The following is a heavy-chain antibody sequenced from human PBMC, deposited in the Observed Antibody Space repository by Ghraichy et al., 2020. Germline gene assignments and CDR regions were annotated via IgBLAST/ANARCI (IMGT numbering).Heavy chain of an antibody. V-gene: IGHV4-34*01. D-gene: IGHD3-22*01. CDR1: GGSFSGYY. CDR2: INHSGST. J-gene: IGHJ6*02. Sequence: SETLSLTCAVYGGSFSGYYWSWIRQPPGKGLEWIGEINHSGSTNYNPSLKSRVTISVDTSKNQFSLKLSSVTAADTAVYYCARMIRRGSGYYRDNYYYYGMDVWGQGTTVTVSS. CDR3: ARMIRRGSGYYRDNYYYYGMDV.